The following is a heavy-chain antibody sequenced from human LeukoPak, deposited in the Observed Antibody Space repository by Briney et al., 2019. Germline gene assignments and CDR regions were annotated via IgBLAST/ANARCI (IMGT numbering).Heavy chain of an antibody. D-gene: IGHD4-23*01. V-gene: IGHV4-34*01. CDR1: GGSFSGYY. CDR3: ASRNHYGGITPPPTRIDY. Sequence: PSETLSLTCAVYGGSFSGYYWSWIRQPPGKGLEWIGEINHSGSTNYNPSLKSRVTISVDTSKNQFSLKLSSVTAADTAVYYCASRNHYGGITPPPTRIDYWGQGTLVTVSS. CDR2: INHSGST. J-gene: IGHJ4*02.